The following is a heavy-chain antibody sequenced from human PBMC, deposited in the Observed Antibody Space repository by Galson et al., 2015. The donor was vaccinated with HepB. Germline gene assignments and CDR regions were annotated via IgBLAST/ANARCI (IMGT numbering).Heavy chain of an antibody. J-gene: IGHJ4*02. CDR2: INPSSGYT. CDR1: GYTFTAYY. Sequence: SCKASGYTFTAYYIHWVRQAPGQGLEWMGWINPSSGYTNYAQKFQGRVTMTEDTSADTAYMELSSLRSQDTAVYYCTTDPRYDFWSGYYNWGQGTLVTVPS. CDR3: TTDPRYDFWSGYYN. D-gene: IGHD3-3*01. V-gene: IGHV1-2*02.